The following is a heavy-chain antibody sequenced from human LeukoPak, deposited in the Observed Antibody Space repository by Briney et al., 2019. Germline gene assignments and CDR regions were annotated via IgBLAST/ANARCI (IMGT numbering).Heavy chain of an antibody. Sequence: ASVKVSCKASGYTFTSYGISWVRQAPGQGLEWMGWISAYNGNTNYAQKLQGRVTMTTDTSTSTAYMELRSLRSDDTAVYYCARDQGYYYDSSGYYFDYWGQGTLVTVSS. CDR2: ISAYNGNT. D-gene: IGHD3-22*01. V-gene: IGHV1-18*01. CDR3: ARDQGYYYDSSGYYFDY. CDR1: GYTFTSYG. J-gene: IGHJ4*02.